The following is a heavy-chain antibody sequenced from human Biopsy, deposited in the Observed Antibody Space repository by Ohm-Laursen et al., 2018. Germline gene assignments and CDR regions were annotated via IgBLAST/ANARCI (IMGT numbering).Heavy chain of an antibody. CDR3: ARTPRDSFWSGSYKRGLWFDP. J-gene: IGHJ5*02. CDR1: GASLSSHY. D-gene: IGHD3-3*01. V-gene: IGHV4-59*11. Sequence: GTLSLTCPVSGASLSSHYWSWIRQPPGKGLEWLGYFYGSGNTYYNPSLKSRVTISVDPSKNQFSLKLNAVTAADTAVYYCARTPRDSFWSGSYKRGLWFDPWGQGTLVIVSS. CDR2: FYGSGNT.